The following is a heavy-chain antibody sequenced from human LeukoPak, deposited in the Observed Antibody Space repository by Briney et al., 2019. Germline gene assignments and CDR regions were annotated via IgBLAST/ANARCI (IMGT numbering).Heavy chain of an antibody. Sequence: GGSLRLSCAASGFTFSSYGMSWVRQAPGKGLEWVSAISGSGGSTYYADSVKGRFTISRDNSKKTLYLQMNSLRAEDTAVYYCAELGITMIGGVWGKGTTVTISS. CDR1: GFTFSSYG. CDR2: ISGSGGST. D-gene: IGHD3-10*02. V-gene: IGHV3-23*01. J-gene: IGHJ6*04. CDR3: AELGITMIGGV.